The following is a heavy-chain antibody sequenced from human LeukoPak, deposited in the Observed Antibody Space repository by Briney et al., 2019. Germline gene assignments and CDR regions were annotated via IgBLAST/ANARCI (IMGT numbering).Heavy chain of an antibody. CDR3: AKASCRDSTSCYSAPLYY. CDR2: YSGSGGST. V-gene: IGHV3-23*01. D-gene: IGHD2-2*02. Sequence: GGSLRPSWAASGFTFSCYAMSWVRQAPRKGQGWVSAYSGSGGSTYYADSVKGRFTITRDNSTNTLYLQMNSLRPEDTAAYYCAKASCRDSTSCYSAPLYYWGQGTGVTVSS. J-gene: IGHJ4*02. CDR1: GFTFSCYA.